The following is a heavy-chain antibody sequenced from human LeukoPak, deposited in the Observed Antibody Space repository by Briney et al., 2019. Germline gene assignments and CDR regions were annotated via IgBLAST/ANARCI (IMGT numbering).Heavy chain of an antibody. CDR1: GYTFTSYG. CDR2: ISAYNGNT. Sequence: GASVKVSCKASGYTFTSYGISWVRPAPGQGLEWMGWISAYNGNTNYAQKLQGRVTMTTDTSTSTAYMELRSLRSDDTAVYYCARGRVTLAAAGTRNWFDPWGQGTLVTVSS. CDR3: ARGRVTLAAAGTRNWFDP. V-gene: IGHV1-18*04. J-gene: IGHJ5*02. D-gene: IGHD6-13*01.